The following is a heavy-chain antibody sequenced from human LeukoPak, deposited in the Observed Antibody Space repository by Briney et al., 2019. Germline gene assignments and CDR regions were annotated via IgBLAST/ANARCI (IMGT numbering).Heavy chain of an antibody. J-gene: IGHJ4*02. Sequence: PGGSLRLSCAASGFTFSSYGMHWVRQAPGKGLEWVAFIRYDGSNKYYADSVEGRFTISRDNSKNTLYLQMNSLRAEDTAVYYCAKGSHRLGYCSGGSCSRDYWGQGTLVTVSS. CDR3: AKGSHRLGYCSGGSCSRDY. V-gene: IGHV3-30*02. CDR1: GFTFSSYG. D-gene: IGHD2-15*01. CDR2: IRYDGSNK.